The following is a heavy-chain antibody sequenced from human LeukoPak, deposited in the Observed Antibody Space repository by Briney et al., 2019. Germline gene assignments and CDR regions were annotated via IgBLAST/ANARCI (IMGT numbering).Heavy chain of an antibody. CDR3: AELGITMIGGV. CDR2: IRSSGSTI. D-gene: IGHD3-10*02. Sequence: SLRLSCAAAGFTFSSYEMNCDRQAPGEWLGWDSYIRSSGSTIMYGGSVKGRFTISRDNAKNSLYLQMNSLRAEDTAVYYCAELGITMIGGVWGKETTVTISS. J-gene: IGHJ6*04. V-gene: IGHV3-48*03. CDR1: GFTFSSYE.